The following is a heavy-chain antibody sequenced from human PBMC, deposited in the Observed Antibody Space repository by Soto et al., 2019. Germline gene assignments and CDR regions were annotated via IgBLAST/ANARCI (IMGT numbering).Heavy chain of an antibody. V-gene: IGHV1-18*01. CDR2: ISAYNGNT. CDR1: GYTFTSYG. J-gene: IGHJ4*02. D-gene: IGHD3-16*02. CDR3: ARAPNYDYIWGSYPHPDY. Sequence: GASVKVSCKASGYTFTSYGISWVRQAPGQGLEWMGWISAYNGNTNYAQKLQGRVTMTTDTSTSTAYMELRSLRSDDTAVYYCARAPNYDYIWGSYPHPDYWGQGTLVTVSS.